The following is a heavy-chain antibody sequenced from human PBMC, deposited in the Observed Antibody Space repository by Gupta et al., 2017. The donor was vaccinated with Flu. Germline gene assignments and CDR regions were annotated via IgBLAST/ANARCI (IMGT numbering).Heavy chain of an antibody. V-gene: IGHV3-33*01. CDR2: TWHEGSKK. Sequence: QVHLVESGGGVVQPGRSLRLSCAASGFTFSSYGMHWVRQSPGKGLEWVAVTWHEGSKKYHADSVKGRVTIAKDNTKNTLYLQMNKLRADDTAVYYCGREHSAGWCFLDNWGQGTLVTVSS. CDR1: GFTFSSYG. J-gene: IGHJ4*02. D-gene: IGHD6-19*01. CDR3: GREHSAGWCFLDN.